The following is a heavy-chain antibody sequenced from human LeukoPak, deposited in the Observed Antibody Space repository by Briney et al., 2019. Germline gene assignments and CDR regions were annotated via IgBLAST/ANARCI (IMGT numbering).Heavy chain of an antibody. Sequence: GGSLRLSCAANGFTFSSYAMSWVRQAPGKGLEWVSGISGSGGSTYYAVSVKGRFTISRDNSKNTLYLQMNGLRAEDTALYYCAKDVGFSEWLVCFDYWGQGTLVTVSS. CDR3: AKDVGFSEWLVCFDY. J-gene: IGHJ4*02. V-gene: IGHV3-23*01. CDR1: GFTFSSYA. D-gene: IGHD3-3*01. CDR2: ISGSGGST.